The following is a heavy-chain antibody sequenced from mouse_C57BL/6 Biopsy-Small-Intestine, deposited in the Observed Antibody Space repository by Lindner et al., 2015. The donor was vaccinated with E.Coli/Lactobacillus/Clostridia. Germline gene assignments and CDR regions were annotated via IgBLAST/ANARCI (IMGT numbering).Heavy chain of an antibody. D-gene: IGHD1-1*01. J-gene: IGHJ2*01. CDR1: GYTFTNYW. CDR3: VRWGGSRPDN. V-gene: IGHV1-7*01. Sequence: VQLQESGAELAKPGASVKLSCKASGYTFTNYWMHWVKQRPGQGLEWIGYINPSSGDTKYNQRFKDKSTLTADKSSTTAYMQLSSLTYEDSAVYYCVRWGGSRPDNWGQGTTLTVSS. CDR2: INPSSGDT.